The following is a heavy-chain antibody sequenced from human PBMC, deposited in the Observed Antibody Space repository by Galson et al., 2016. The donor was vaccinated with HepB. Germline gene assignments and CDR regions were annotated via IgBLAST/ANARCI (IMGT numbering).Heavy chain of an antibody. Sequence: ETLSLTCDVSGESISSSHWWGWVRQPPGKGLEWIGEIYHIGSTNYNPSLKSRLTLSVDKSKNHFSLNLSSVTAADTAVYYCTRDLADGYGLDVWGQGATGTVSS. D-gene: IGHD5-24*01. CDR2: IYHIGST. CDR1: GESISSSHW. J-gene: IGHJ6*02. V-gene: IGHV4-4*02. CDR3: TRDLADGYGLDV.